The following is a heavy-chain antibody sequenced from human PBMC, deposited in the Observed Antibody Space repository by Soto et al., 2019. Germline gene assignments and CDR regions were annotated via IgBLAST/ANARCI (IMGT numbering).Heavy chain of an antibody. CDR3: TKSFSHIVVVPAAN. V-gene: IGHV3-23*01. CDR2: ISGSGGST. CDR1: GFTFSSYA. J-gene: IGHJ4*02. Sequence: GGSLRLSCAASGFTFSSYAMSWVRQAPGKGLEWVSGISGSGGSTYYADSVKGRFTISRDNSKNTLYLQMNSLRAEDTAVYYCTKSFSHIVVVPAANWGQGTLVTSPQ. D-gene: IGHD2-2*01.